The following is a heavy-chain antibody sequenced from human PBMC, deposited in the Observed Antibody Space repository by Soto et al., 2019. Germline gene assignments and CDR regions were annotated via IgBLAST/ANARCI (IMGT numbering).Heavy chain of an antibody. V-gene: IGHV4-59*01. CDR3: AQTTGWPGFDY. CDR1: GASIRNFY. Sequence: QVHLQESGPGLVKPSETMSLTCTASGASIRNFYWNWVRQFPGKGLEWIGHIYNGERTNYNPPLKSRVTRSVDTSKNPFSLQLSSVTVADTAVYYCAQTTGWPGFDYWGQGTLVTVSS. D-gene: IGHD6-19*01. J-gene: IGHJ4*02. CDR2: IYNGERT.